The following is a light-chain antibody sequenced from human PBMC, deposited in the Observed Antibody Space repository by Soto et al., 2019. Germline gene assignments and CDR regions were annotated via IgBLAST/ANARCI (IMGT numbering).Light chain of an antibody. J-gene: IGKJ5*01. Sequence: DTVLTQSPGSLSLSLGDSATLSCRACQTVSDNYLAWYHQKHGQXPRLLIYGASSRATGVPDRFSGSGSGTDLTITISRLEPEDFEVYYCQQYASSPQTFGQGTRLEIK. CDR2: GAS. CDR3: QQYASSPQT. V-gene: IGKV3-20*01. CDR1: QTVSDNY.